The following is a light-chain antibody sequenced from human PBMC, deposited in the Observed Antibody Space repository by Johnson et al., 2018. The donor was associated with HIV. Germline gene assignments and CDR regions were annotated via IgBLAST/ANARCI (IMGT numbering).Light chain of an antibody. J-gene: IGLJ1*01. Sequence: PVLTQPPSVSAAAGQKVTISCSGSSSNIGNNYVAWYQQVPGTAPKLLIYDNNRRPSGVPDRFSGSKSGTSATLGITGLQTGDEADYYCGTWGGVFASETKVTVL. CDR2: DNN. CDR3: GTWGGV. CDR1: SSNIGNNY. V-gene: IGLV1-51*01.